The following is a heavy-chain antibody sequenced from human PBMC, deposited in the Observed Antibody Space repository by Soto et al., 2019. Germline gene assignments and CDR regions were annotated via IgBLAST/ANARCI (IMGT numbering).Heavy chain of an antibody. CDR2: IYHSGST. CDR1: GGSISSGGYS. CDR3: ARAGDGSGSYYNSVFGYYSYYYAMDV. V-gene: IGHV4-30-2*01. Sequence: PSEPLSLTCAVSGGSISSGGYSWSWIRQPPGKGLEWIGYIYHSGSTYYNPSLKSRVTISVDRSKNQFSLKLSSVTAADTAVYYCARAGDGSGSYYNSVFGYYSYYYAMDVWGQGTTVTVSS. D-gene: IGHD3-10*01. J-gene: IGHJ6*02.